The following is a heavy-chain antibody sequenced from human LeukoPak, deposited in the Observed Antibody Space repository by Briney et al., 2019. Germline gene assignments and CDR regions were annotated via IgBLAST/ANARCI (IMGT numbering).Heavy chain of an antibody. J-gene: IGHJ3*02. CDR2: IRYDGSNK. CDR3: AKVSPGVGATHDAFDI. V-gene: IGHV3-30*02. D-gene: IGHD1-26*01. CDR1: GFTFSSYG. Sequence: PGRSLRLSCAASGFTFSSYGMHWVRQAPGKGLEWVAFIRYDGSNKYYADSVKGRFTISRDNSKNTLYLQMNSLRAEDTAVYYCAKVSPGVGATHDAFDIWGQGTMVTVSS.